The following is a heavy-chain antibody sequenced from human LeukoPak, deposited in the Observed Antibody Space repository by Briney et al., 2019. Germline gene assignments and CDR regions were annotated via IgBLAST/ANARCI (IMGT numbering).Heavy chain of an antibody. Sequence: GGSLRLSCAAPGFNFDDYAIHWVRQAPGKGLEWVSLISGDGGSTFYADSVRGRFTISRDNRKNSLYLQMSSLRSEDTALYFCARESDSSGWYDYWGQGTLVTVSS. V-gene: IGHV3-43*02. CDR2: ISGDGGST. CDR1: GFNFDDYA. D-gene: IGHD6-19*01. J-gene: IGHJ4*02. CDR3: ARESDSSGWYDY.